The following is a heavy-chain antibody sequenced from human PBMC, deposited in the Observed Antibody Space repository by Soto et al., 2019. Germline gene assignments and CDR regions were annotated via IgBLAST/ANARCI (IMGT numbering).Heavy chain of an antibody. CDR2: ISDSGVT. Sequence: QVQLQESGPRLVKSSETLSLVCSVSGDSIIRSFWGWIRQSPGKGLQYIGYISDSGVTDYDPSLKSRVTISVDTSNNQFSLKLTSVTAADTAVYYCAIGVGDFSGPDSFDIWGQGTMVTVSS. CDR1: GDSIIRSF. CDR3: AIGVGDFSGPDSFDI. V-gene: IGHV4-59*01. D-gene: IGHD3-10*01. J-gene: IGHJ3*02.